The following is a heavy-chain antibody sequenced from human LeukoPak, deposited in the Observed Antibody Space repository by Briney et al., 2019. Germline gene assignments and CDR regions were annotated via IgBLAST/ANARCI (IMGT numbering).Heavy chain of an antibody. CDR3: ARGTGSRRATIAARPSWYFDL. D-gene: IGHD6-6*01. CDR1: GGSISSGGYY. J-gene: IGHJ2*01. V-gene: IGHV4-39*07. CDR2: INHSGST. Sequence: PSETLSLTCTVSGGSISSGGYYWSWIRQHPGKGLEWIGEINHSGSTNYNPSLKSRVTISVDTSKNQFSLKLSSVTAADTAVYYCARGTGSRRATIAARPSWYFDLWGRGTLVTVSS.